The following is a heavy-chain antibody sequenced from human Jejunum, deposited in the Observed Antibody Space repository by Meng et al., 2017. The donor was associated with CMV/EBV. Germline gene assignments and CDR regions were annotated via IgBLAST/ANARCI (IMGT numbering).Heavy chain of an antibody. CDR1: GGSLSSYF. D-gene: IGHD1-26*01. V-gene: IGHV4-59*01. CDR2: IYYSGST. J-gene: IGHJ3*02. Sequence: SGGSLSSYFWGWIRQPPGKGLEWIAYIYYSGSTNYNPSLRSRVTISVDTSRNQFSLRLSSVTAADTAVYYCARVGATSRFGACDIWGQGTRVTVSS. CDR3: ARVGATSRFGACDI.